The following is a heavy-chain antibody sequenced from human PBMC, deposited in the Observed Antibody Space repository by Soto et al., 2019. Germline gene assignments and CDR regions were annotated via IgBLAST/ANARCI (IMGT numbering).Heavy chain of an antibody. D-gene: IGHD3-22*01. V-gene: IGHV4-39*01. CDR3: ARQPYDTSDYFDE. Sequence: SETLSLTCTVSGDSINSRGYYWAWIRQPPGKGLEWIGSMYYSGSTDYNPSLKSRVTISVDTSRIHFSLKLISVTAADTAVYYCARQPYDTSDYFDEWGQGTLVTVSS. J-gene: IGHJ4*02. CDR2: MYYSGST. CDR1: GDSINSRGYY.